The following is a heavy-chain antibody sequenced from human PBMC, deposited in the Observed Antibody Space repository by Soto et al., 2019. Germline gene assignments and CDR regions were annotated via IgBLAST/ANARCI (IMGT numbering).Heavy chain of an antibody. V-gene: IGHV3-33*01. J-gene: IGHJ4*02. D-gene: IGHD3-22*01. CDR3: ARETDDGSSYYYQDYFDY. CDR2: VWSDGSNH. CDR1: GFTFSNYG. Sequence: QVQLVESGGGVVQPGRSLRLSCEASGFTFSNYGMHWVRQAPGKGLEWVAVVWSDGSNHYYGDSVKGRFTISRDNSKNAVYLQMNSLRAEDTAEDYYARETDDGSSYYYQDYFDYCGQGTLVTVSS.